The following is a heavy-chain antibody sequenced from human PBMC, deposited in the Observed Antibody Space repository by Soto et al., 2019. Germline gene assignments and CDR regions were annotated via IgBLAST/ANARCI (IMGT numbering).Heavy chain of an antibody. Sequence: GGSLRLSCAASGFSFSSYWMHWVRQAPGKGLVWVSGINSDGSGSTYADSVKGRFTISRDNAKNTLYPQINSLRAEDTALYYCARGQLVLDYWGQGTLVTVSS. CDR2: INSDGSGS. V-gene: IGHV3-74*01. D-gene: IGHD6-13*01. CDR3: ARGQLVLDY. CDR1: GFSFSSYW. J-gene: IGHJ4*02.